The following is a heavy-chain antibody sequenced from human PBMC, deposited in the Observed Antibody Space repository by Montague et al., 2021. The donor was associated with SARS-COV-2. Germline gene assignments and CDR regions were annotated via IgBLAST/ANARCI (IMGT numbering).Heavy chain of an antibody. J-gene: IGHJ4*02. CDR2: IYYSGST. D-gene: IGHD3-10*01. CDR1: GGSISSSSYY. Sequence: SETLSLTSTVSGGSISSSSYYWGWIRQPPGKGLEWIGSIYYSGSTYYNPSLKSRVTISVDTSKNQFSLKLSSVTAADTAVYYCAKLLWFRGGFDYWGQGTLVTVSS. V-gene: IGHV4-39*07. CDR3: AKLLWFRGGFDY.